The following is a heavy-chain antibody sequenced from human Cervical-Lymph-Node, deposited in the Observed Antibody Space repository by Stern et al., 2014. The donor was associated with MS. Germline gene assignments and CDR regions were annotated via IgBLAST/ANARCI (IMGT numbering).Heavy chain of an antibody. J-gene: IGHJ5*02. Sequence: VQLQESGPGLVKPSPTVYLTCTASGGSISSGDYYWSWIRQPPGNELEWIGVIYYSGRTYYNTVLMSLTPISVETPKNNLYQKLSSVTAADTAVYYCASANCSSTSCPNWFDPWGQGTLVTVSS. V-gene: IGHV4-30-4*01. D-gene: IGHD2-2*01. CDR3: ASANCSSTSCPNWFDP. CDR1: GGSISSGDYY. CDR2: IYYSGRT.